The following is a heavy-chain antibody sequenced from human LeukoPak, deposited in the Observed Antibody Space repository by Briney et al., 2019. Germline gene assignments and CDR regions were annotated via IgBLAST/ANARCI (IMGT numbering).Heavy chain of an antibody. D-gene: IGHD3-10*01. CDR2: INHSGST. Sequence: PSETLSLTCAVYGGSFSGYYWSWIRQPPGKGLEWIGEINHSGSTNYNPSLKSRVTISVDTSKNQFSLKLSSVTTADTAVYYCARRTAHYYGSGSYYGYWGQGTLVTVSS. CDR1: GGSFSGYY. V-gene: IGHV4-34*01. CDR3: ARRTAHYYGSGSYYGY. J-gene: IGHJ4*02.